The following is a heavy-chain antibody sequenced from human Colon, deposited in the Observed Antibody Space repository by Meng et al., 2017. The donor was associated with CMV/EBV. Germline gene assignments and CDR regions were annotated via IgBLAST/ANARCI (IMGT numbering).Heavy chain of an antibody. J-gene: IGHJ4*02. V-gene: IGHV4-34*01. D-gene: IGHD2-21*02. CDR2: INNSGST. Sequence: LSLACAVYGGSFGGYYWSWIRQPPGKGLEWIGEINNSGSTNYDPSLKSRVTISVDTSKNRFSLKLSSVTAADTAVYYCARGRVTFDYWGQGTLVTVSS. CDR1: GGSFGGYY. CDR3: ARGRVTFDY.